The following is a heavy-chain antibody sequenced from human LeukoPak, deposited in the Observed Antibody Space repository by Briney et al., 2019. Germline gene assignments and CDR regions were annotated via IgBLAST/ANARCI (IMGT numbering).Heavy chain of an antibody. CDR3: AREGSYCDGGDCYSFDF. CDR2: MHVGNGNT. D-gene: IGHD2-21*02. V-gene: IGHV1-2*02. J-gene: IGHJ4*02. CDR1: GYTFTANY. Sequence: ASVQVSCKASGYTFTANYLQWVRQAPGLGPEWLGWMHVGNGNTRYAPKYQGRVTLTRGTSINTAYMELSSLTSDDTAVYYCAREGSYCDGGDCYSFDFWGQGTLVTVSS.